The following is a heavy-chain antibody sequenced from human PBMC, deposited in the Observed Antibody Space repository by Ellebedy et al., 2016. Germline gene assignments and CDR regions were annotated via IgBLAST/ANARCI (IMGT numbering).Heavy chain of an antibody. D-gene: IGHD3-22*01. J-gene: IGHJ4*02. CDR1: GLPFGSKG. CDR3: AKDTSGYYGGYFDF. Sequence: GGSLRLSXEASGLPFGSKGMHWVRQAPGKGLEWAAAISYDGEGTDYADAVKGRFTISRDNSEDTLFLQMNSLRAEDTAVYYCAKDTSGYYGGYFDFWGQGTLVTVSS. V-gene: IGHV3-30*18. CDR2: ISYDGEGT.